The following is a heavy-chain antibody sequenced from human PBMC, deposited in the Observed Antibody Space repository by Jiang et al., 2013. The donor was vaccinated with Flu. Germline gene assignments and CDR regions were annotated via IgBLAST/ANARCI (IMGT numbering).Heavy chain of an antibody. CDR3: ARGVGSGSQAHFDY. D-gene: IGHD3-10*01. V-gene: IGHV1-2*05. CDR2: INPNSGGT. J-gene: IGHJ4*02. Sequence: SCKASGYTFTGYYMHWVRQAPGQGLEWMGRINPNSGGTNYAQKFQGRVTMTRDTSISTAYMELSRLRSDDTVVYYCARGVGSGSQAHFDYWGQGTLVTVSS. CDR1: GYTFTGYY.